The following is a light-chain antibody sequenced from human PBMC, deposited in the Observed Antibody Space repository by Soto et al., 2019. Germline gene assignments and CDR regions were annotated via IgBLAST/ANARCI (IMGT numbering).Light chain of an antibody. CDR3: QQRSNWPGT. Sequence: EIVMTQSPATLSVSPGERATLSCRASQSISSNLAWYQQKPGQAPRLLMFRTSSRATGFPARFSGSGSETDFTLTISRLEPEDFAVYYCQQRSNWPGTFSQGTKVDI. J-gene: IGKJ1*01. V-gene: IGKV3-15*01. CDR2: RTS. CDR1: QSISSN.